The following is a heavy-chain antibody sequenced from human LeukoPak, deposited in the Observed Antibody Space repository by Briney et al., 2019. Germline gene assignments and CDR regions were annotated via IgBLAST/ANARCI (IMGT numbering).Heavy chain of an antibody. CDR3: ASSSNKENGGNSVIAY. D-gene: IGHD4-23*01. J-gene: IGHJ4*02. V-gene: IGHV1-69*04. Sequence: ASVKVSCKASGYTFANFGINWVRQAPGQGLEWMGRIIPILGIANYAQKFQGRVTITADKSTSTAAYMEVSSLRSEDTAVYYCASSSNKENGGNSVIAYWGQGTLVTVSS. CDR1: GYTFANFG. CDR2: IIPILGIA.